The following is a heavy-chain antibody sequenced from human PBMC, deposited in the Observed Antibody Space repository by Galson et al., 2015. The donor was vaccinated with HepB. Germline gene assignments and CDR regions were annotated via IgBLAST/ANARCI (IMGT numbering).Heavy chain of an antibody. CDR2: ISAYNGNK. V-gene: IGHV1-18*04. CDR1: GYTFTSYG. CDR3: ARDPGGYYDSSGYYYEKIFDY. D-gene: IGHD3-22*01. J-gene: IGHJ4*02. Sequence: SVKVSCKASGYTFTSYGISWVRQAPGQGLEWMGWISAYNGNKNYAQKLQGRVTMTTDTSTSTAYMELRSLRSDDTAVYYCARDPGGYYDSSGYYYEKIFDYWGQGTLVTVSS.